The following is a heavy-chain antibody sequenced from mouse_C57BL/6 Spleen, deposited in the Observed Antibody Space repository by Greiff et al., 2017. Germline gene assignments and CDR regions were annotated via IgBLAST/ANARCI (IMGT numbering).Heavy chain of an antibody. CDR1: GYTFTSYW. CDR3: ANYYSSSPSYYYAMDY. J-gene: IGHJ4*01. V-gene: IGHV1-64*01. CDR2: IHPNSGST. D-gene: IGHD1-1*01. Sequence: VQLQQPGAELVKPGASVKLSCKASGYTFTSYWMHWVKQRPGQGLEWIGMIHPNSGSTNYNEKFKSKATLTVDKSSSTAYMQLSSLTSEDSAVYYGANYYSSSPSYYYAMDYWGQGTSVTVSS.